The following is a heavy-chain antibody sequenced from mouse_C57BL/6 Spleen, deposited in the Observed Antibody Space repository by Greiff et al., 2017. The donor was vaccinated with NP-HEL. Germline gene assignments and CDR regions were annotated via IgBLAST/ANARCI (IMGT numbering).Heavy chain of an antibody. CDR1: GFTFSSYT. CDR2: ISGGGGNT. CDR3: AMGLYYFDY. D-gene: IGHD3-1*01. V-gene: IGHV5-9*01. Sequence: EVMLVESGGGLVKPGGSLKLSCAASGFTFSSYTMSWVRQTPEKRLEWVATISGGGGNTYYPDSVKGRFTISRDNAKNTLYLQMSSLRSEDTALYYCAMGLYYFDYWGQGTTLTVSS. J-gene: IGHJ2*01.